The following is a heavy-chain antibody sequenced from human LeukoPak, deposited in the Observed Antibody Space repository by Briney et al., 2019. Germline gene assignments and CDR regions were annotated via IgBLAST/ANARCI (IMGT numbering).Heavy chain of an antibody. V-gene: IGHV4-34*01. CDR3: ARNKISDY. Sequence: SETLSLTCTVSGGSISGYYWSWIRQPPGKGLEWIGEINHSGSTNYNPSLKSRVTISVDTSKNQFSLKLSSVTAADTAVYYCARNKISDYWGQGTLVTVSS. CDR1: GGSISGYY. CDR2: INHSGST. J-gene: IGHJ4*02. D-gene: IGHD1/OR15-1a*01.